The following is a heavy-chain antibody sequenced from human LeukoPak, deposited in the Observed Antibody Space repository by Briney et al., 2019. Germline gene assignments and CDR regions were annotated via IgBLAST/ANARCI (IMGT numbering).Heavy chain of an antibody. CDR3: ARVSAINAFDI. V-gene: IGHV4-61*02. J-gene: IGHJ3*02. CDR1: GGSISSGSHH. Sequence: SQTLSLTCTVSGGSISSGSHHWNWIRQPAGKGLEWIGRIYTGRSTNYNPSLKSRVTISLDTSKNQFSLKLSSVTAADTAIYYCARVSAINAFDIWGQGTMVTVSS. CDR2: IYTGRST.